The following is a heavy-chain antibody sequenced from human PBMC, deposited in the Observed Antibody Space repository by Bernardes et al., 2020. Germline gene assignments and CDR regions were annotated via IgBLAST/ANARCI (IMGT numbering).Heavy chain of an antibody. Sequence: SVKVSCRASGGTFSSYAFSWVRQAPGQGLEWMGGIIPKFGTTNYAQKFQGRLTLRADESTSTVYMEMSGLRSEDTAVYYCAREADDNGGYWILRVFDHWGQGTLVTVSS. D-gene: IGHD3-22*01. CDR3: AREADDNGGYWILRVFDH. J-gene: IGHJ4*02. CDR1: GGTFSSYA. V-gene: IGHV1-69*13. CDR2: IIPKFGTT.